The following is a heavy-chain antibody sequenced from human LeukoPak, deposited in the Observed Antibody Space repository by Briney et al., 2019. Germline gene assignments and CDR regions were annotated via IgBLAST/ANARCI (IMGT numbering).Heavy chain of an antibody. J-gene: IGHJ5*02. V-gene: IGHV4-4*07. D-gene: IGHD6-19*01. Sequence: SETLSLTCTVPGDSISSYYWSWIRQPAGKGLEWIGRVYVTGSTNLNPALQSRVTMSVDTSKNQFSLKLASVTAADTAVYYCARDRQWLVDHWGQGTLVTVSS. CDR3: ARDRQWLVDH. CDR1: GDSISSYY. CDR2: VYVTGST.